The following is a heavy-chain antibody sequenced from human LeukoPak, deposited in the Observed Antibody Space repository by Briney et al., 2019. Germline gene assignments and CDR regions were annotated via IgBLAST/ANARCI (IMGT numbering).Heavy chain of an antibody. CDR3: ARGCYGVGF. J-gene: IGHJ4*02. D-gene: IGHD2-2*01. CDR1: GYTFTTYG. V-gene: IGHV1-18*01. CDR2: ISAYIANT. Sequence: ASVKLSCKASGYTFTTYGISWVRQAPGQGLEWIGWISAYIANTNYAQKLQGRGTMTTHPSTSTASMALRSQSSTHPAMDLGARGCYGVGFWGQGTLVTVSS.